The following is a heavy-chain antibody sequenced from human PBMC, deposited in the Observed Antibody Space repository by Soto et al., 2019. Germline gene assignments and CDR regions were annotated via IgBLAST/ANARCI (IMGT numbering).Heavy chain of an antibody. Sequence: PGGSLRLSCAASGFTFSSYGMHWVRQAPGKGLEWVSVIYSGGSTYYADSVKGRFTISRDNSKNTLYLQMNSLRAEDTAVYYCARVATAMDYAFDYWGQGTLVTVSS. CDR1: GFTFSSYG. V-gene: IGHV3-53*01. CDR2: IYSGGST. D-gene: IGHD5-18*01. J-gene: IGHJ4*02. CDR3: ARVATAMDYAFDY.